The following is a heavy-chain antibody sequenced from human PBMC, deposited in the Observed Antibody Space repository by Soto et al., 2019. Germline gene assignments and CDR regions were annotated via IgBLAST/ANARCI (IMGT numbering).Heavy chain of an antibody. CDR1: GGSISSSNW. D-gene: IGHD2-15*01. J-gene: IGHJ5*02. V-gene: IGHV4-4*02. Sequence: SETLSLTCAVSGGSISSSNWWSWVRQPPGKGLEWIGEIYHSGSTNYNPSLKSRVTISVDKSKNQFSLKLSPVTAADTAVYYCARDTDCSGGSCYWFDPWGQGTLVTVSS. CDR3: ARDTDCSGGSCYWFDP. CDR2: IYHSGST.